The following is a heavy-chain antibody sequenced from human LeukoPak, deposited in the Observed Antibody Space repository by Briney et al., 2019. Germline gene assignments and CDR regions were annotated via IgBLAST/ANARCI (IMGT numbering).Heavy chain of an antibody. D-gene: IGHD3-22*01. Sequence: SETLSLTCTVSGGSISSYYWSWIRQPPGKGLEWYGYIYYSGSTNYNPSLKSRVTISVDTSKNQFSLKLSSVTAADTAVYYCARRTYYYDSSGRYNWFDPWGQGTLVTVSS. J-gene: IGHJ5*02. V-gene: IGHV4-59*12. CDR2: IYYSGST. CDR3: ARRTYYYDSSGRYNWFDP. CDR1: GGSISSYY.